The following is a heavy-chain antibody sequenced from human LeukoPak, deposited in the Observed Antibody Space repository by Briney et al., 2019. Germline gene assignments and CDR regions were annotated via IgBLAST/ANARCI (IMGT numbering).Heavy chain of an antibody. CDR2: IYHSGST. V-gene: IGHV4-34*01. CDR3: ARCPSSVPTFDY. CDR1: GGSFSGYY. J-gene: IGHJ4*02. Sequence: SETLSLTCAVYGGSFSGYYWSWIRQPPGKGLEWIGSIYHSGSTYYNPSLKSRVTISVDTSKNQFSLKLSSVTAADTAVYYCARCPSSVPTFDYWGQGTLVTVSS.